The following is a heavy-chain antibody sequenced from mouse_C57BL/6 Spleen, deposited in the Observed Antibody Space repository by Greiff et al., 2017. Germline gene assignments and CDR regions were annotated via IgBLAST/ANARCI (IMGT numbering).Heavy chain of an antibody. Sequence: EVKVVESEGGLVQPGSSMKLSCTASGFTFSDYYMAWVRQVPEKGLEWVANINYDGSSTYYLDSLKSRFIISRDNAKNILYLQMSSLKSEDTATYYCARALAMDYWGKGTSVTVSS. CDR2: INYDGSST. CDR1: GFTFSDYY. CDR3: ARALAMDY. J-gene: IGHJ4*01. V-gene: IGHV5-16*01.